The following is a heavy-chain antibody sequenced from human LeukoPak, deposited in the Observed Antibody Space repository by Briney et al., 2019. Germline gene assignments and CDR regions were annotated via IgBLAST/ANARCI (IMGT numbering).Heavy chain of an antibody. V-gene: IGHV1-69*13. Sequence: EASVTVSCKASGGTFSSYAISWVRQAPGQGLEWMGGIIPIFGTANYAQKFQGRVTITADESTSTAYMELSSLRSEDTAVYYCARDLVVAATDYYYYYGMDVWGQGTTVTVSS. CDR1: GGTFSSYA. J-gene: IGHJ6*02. CDR3: ARDLVVAATDYYYYYGMDV. CDR2: IIPIFGTA. D-gene: IGHD2-15*01.